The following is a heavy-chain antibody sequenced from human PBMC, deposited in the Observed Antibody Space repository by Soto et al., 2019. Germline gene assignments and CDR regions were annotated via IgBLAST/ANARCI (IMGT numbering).Heavy chain of an antibody. CDR1: GFTFSAYS. CDR3: VNFGRTLH. CDR2: ISASSTYI. D-gene: IGHD3-16*01. Sequence: GGSLRLSCAASGFTFSAYSMNWVRQAPGKGLEWVSSISASSTYIYYADSVKGRFTISRDNAENSLYLQMNSLRAEDTAVYYCVNFGRTLHWGQGTLVTVSS. J-gene: IGHJ4*02. V-gene: IGHV3-21*01.